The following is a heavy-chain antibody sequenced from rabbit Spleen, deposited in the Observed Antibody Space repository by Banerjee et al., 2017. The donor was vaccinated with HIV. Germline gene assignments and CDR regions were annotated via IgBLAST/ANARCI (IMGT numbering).Heavy chain of an antibody. D-gene: IGHD2-1*01. CDR2: MDSGSGST. CDR1: GLDFSSSYW. CDR3: VRDIHSDDRGDL. Sequence: QEQLVESGGGLVKPEGSLTLTCTASGLDFSSSYWICWVRQAPGKGLEWIGYMDSGSGSTYYASWAKGRFTISKTSSTTVTLQMTSLTVADTATYFCVRDIHSDDRGDLWGPGTLVTVS. V-gene: IGHV1S45*01. J-gene: IGHJ6*01.